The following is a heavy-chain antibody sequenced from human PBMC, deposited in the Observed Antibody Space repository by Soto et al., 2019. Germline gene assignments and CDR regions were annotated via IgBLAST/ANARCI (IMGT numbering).Heavy chain of an antibody. CDR3: AKGGEGYCSGGSCYY. Sequence: GGSLRLSCAASGFTFSSYAMSWVRQAPGKGLEWVSAISGSGGSTYYADSVKGRLTISRDNSKNTLYLQMNSLRAEDTAVYDCAKGGEGYCSGGSCYYWGQGTLVTVSS. CDR1: GFTFSSYA. J-gene: IGHJ4*02. V-gene: IGHV3-23*01. D-gene: IGHD2-15*01. CDR2: ISGSGGST.